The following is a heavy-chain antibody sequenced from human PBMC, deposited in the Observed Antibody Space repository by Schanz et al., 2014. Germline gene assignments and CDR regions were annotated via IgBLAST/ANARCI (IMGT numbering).Heavy chain of an antibody. Sequence: VQLVESGGGVVQPGRSLRLSCVASGLMFSSYAMSWVRQAPGKGPEWVSVIYGGGITYYADSVKGRFTISRDSSRNTLYLQMNRLRTEDTAVYYCATVGSETYSIYWYFDLWGRGTLVTVSS. J-gene: IGHJ2*01. CDR3: ATVGSETYSIYWYFDL. CDR2: IYGGGIT. V-gene: IGHV3-66*01. D-gene: IGHD3-10*01. CDR1: GLMFSSYA.